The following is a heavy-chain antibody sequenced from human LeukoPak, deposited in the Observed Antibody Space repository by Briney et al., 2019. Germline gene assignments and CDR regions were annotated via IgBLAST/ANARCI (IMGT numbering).Heavy chain of an antibody. D-gene: IGHD2-21*01. CDR3: ARSSSVTIPGYYFDY. Sequence: ASVTVSCKAFGYTFTGYWMHWVRQAPGQGPEWMGVISPSGGSTIYAQKLQGRVTMTTDTSTSTAYMELRSLRSDDTAVYYCARSSSVTIPGYYFDYWGQGTLVTVSS. CDR1: GYTFTGYW. CDR2: ISPSGGST. V-gene: IGHV1-46*01. J-gene: IGHJ4*02.